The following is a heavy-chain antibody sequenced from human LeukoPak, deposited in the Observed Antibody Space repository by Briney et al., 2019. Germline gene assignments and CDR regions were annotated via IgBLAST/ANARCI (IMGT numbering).Heavy chain of an antibody. CDR2: ISSDGSSI. J-gene: IGHJ4*02. V-gene: IGHV3-74*01. Sequence: GGSLRLSCAASGFTFSSSWMYWVRQAPGKGLVWASRISSDGSSITYADSVKGRFTISRDNAKNSLYLQMNSLRAEDTAVYYCASLYNYRGDYFDYWGQGTLVTVSS. CDR3: ASLYNYRGDYFDY. D-gene: IGHD1-1*01. CDR1: GFTFSSSW.